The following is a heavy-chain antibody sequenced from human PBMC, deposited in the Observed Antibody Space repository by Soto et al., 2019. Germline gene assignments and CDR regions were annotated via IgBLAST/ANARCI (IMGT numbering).Heavy chain of an antibody. J-gene: IGHJ4*02. CDR2: INHSGST. CDR1: GGSFSGYY. CDR3: ARGVGLGYCSSTSCSHFDY. V-gene: IGHV4-34*01. D-gene: IGHD2-2*01. Sequence: SETLSLTCAVYGGSFSGYYWSWIRQPPGKGLEWIGEINHSGSTNYNPSLKSRFTISVDTSKNQFSLKLSSVTAADTAVYYCARGVGLGYCSSTSCSHFDYWGQGTLVTVSS.